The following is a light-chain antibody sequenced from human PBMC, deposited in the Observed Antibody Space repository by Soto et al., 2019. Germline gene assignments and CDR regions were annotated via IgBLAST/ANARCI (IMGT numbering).Light chain of an antibody. CDR2: SNN. J-gene: IGLJ2*01. CDR3: AAWDDSLIGHVV. V-gene: IGLV1-44*01. Sequence: QSVLTQPPSASGTPGQRVTISCSGSSSNIGSNTVNWYQQFPGTAPKLLIYSNNQRPSGVPGRFSGSKSGTSASLAIRGLQSDDEADYYCAAWDDSLIGHVVFGGGTKVTVL. CDR1: SSNIGSNT.